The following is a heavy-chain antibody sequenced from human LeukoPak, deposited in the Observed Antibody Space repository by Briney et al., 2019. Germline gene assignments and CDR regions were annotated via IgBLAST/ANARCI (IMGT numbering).Heavy chain of an antibody. J-gene: IGHJ6*02. CDR2: INPNSGGT. V-gene: IGHV1-2*02. CDR3: ARSMVGRGDQLLWFGELLYYGMDV. Sequence: ASVKVSCKASGYTFTGYYMHWVRQAPGQGLEWMGWINPNSGGTNYAQKFQGRVTMTRDTSISTAYMELSRLRSDGTAVYYCARSMVGRGDQLLWFGELLYYGMDVWGQGTTVTVSS. CDR1: GYTFTGYY. D-gene: IGHD3-10*01.